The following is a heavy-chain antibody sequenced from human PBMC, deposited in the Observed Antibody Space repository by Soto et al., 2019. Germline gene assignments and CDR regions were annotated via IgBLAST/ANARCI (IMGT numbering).Heavy chain of an antibody. J-gene: IGHJ4*02. Sequence: QVQLKESGPGLVKPSQTLSLTCSVSGGSIGSGDYYWSWVRQSPGKGLEWIGYIYYTGNTYDNPSLGSRVTFSVDTSQNQLSLRLSDVTVADAAVYYCARDSRRRADSGTRPLYYFDYWGQGTLVTVSS. CDR3: ARDSRRRADSGTRPLYYFDY. D-gene: IGHD1-26*01. CDR2: IYYTGNT. CDR1: GGSIGSGDYY. V-gene: IGHV4-30-4*01.